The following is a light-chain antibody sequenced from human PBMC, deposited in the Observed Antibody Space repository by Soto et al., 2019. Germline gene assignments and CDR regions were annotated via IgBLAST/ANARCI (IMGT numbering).Light chain of an antibody. V-gene: IGLV1-44*01. Sequence: SVLTQPPSASGTPGQSVTISCSGSTSNIGSNTVNWYQQLSGTAPKLLVYSNDQRPSGVPDRFSASKSGTSAFLAISGLQSEDEADYDCAVWDDSLNAWVFGGGTKLTVL. CDR2: SND. CDR3: AVWDDSLNAWV. J-gene: IGLJ3*02. CDR1: TSNIGSNT.